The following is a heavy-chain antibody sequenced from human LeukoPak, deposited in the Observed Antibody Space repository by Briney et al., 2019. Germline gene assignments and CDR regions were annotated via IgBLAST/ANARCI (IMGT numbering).Heavy chain of an antibody. D-gene: IGHD5-18*01. J-gene: IGHJ5*02. CDR3: AKDVTQLWSGGDWFDP. V-gene: IGHV3-23*01. CDR1: GFTFSSYA. Sequence: GGSLRLSCAASGFTFSSYAMSWVRQAPGKGLEWVSAISGSGGSTYYADSVKGRFTISRDNSKNTLCLQMNSLRAEDTAVYYCAKDVTQLWSGGDWFDPWGQGTLVTVSS. CDR2: ISGSGGST.